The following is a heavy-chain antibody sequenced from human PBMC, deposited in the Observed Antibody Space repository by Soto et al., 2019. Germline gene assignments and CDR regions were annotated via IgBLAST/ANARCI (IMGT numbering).Heavy chain of an antibody. CDR2: IFSSDSYA. CDR1: GYSFSTYS. D-gene: IGHD6-13*01. J-gene: IGHJ4*02. V-gene: IGHV5-51*01. CDR3: TTWRSSSWFDY. Sequence: GESLKISCKGSGYSFSTYSIGWVRQMPGKGLEWMGNIFSSDSYARYSPSFQGQVTISVDRSISTAYLQWSSLKASDTAMYYCTTWRSSSWFDYWGQGTQVTVSS.